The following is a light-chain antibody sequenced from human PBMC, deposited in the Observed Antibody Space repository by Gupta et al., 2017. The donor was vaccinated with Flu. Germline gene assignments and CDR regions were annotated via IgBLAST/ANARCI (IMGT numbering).Light chain of an antibody. V-gene: IGLV3-25*02. CDR1: ALPKQY. J-gene: IGLJ3*02. CDR2: QDS. Sequence: SSELTQPPSVSVSPGQTASITCSGDALPKQYAYWYQQKAGQAPVLVICQDSERPSGIPERFSGSSSGTTVTLTISGVQAEDEADYYCQSADGSGTWVFGGGTKLTVL. CDR3: QSADGSGTWV.